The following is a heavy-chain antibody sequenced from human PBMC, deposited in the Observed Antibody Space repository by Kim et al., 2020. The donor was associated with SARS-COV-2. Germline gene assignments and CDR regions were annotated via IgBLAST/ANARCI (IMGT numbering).Heavy chain of an antibody. CDR3: ARVGVVVPAYYYYYGMDV. Sequence: KGRFTISRDNSKNTLYLQMNSLSAEDTAVYYCARVGVVVPAYYYYYGMDVWGQGTTVTVSS. V-gene: IGHV3-30*01. D-gene: IGHD2-2*01. J-gene: IGHJ6*02.